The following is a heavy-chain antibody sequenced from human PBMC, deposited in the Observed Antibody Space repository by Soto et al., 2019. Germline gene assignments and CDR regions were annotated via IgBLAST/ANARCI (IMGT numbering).Heavy chain of an antibody. D-gene: IGHD2-2*01. V-gene: IGHV1-2*04. CDR2: INPNSGVT. J-gene: IGHJ6*02. CDR3: ARQRPTQLLTSDYYSGMDV. Sequence: ASVKVSCKASGYTFTGYYMHWVRQAPGQRLEWMGWINPNSGVTNYAQKFQGWVTMTSVTSISTAYMELSRLRSDDTAAYYCARQRPTQLLTSDYYSGMDVWGQGTTVTVSS. CDR1: GYTFTGYY.